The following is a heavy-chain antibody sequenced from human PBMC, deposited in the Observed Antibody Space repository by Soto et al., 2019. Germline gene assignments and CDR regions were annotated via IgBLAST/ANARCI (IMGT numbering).Heavy chain of an antibody. CDR3: ARPSGYYYGMDV. Sequence: SVKVSCKASGGTFSSYAISWVRQAPGQGLEWMGGIIPIFGTANYAQKFQGRVTITADESTSTAYMELSSLRSEDTAVYYCARPSGYYYGMDVWGQGTTVTVSS. J-gene: IGHJ6*02. CDR1: GGTFSSYA. V-gene: IGHV1-69*13. CDR2: IIPIFGTA.